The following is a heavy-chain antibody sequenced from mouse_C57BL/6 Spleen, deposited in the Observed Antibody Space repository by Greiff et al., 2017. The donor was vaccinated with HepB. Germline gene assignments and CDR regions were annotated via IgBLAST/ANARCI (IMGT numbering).Heavy chain of an antibody. J-gene: IGHJ4*01. V-gene: IGHV14-4*01. CDR3: TGGYYGNYDAMDY. CDR1: GFNIKDDY. D-gene: IGHD2-1*01. Sequence: EVQLQQSGAELVRPGASVKLSCTASGFNIKDDYMHWVKQRPEQGLEWIGWIDPENGDTEYASKFQGKATITADTSSNTAYLQLSSLTSEDTAVYYCTGGYYGNYDAMDYWGQGTSVTVSS. CDR2: IDPENGDT.